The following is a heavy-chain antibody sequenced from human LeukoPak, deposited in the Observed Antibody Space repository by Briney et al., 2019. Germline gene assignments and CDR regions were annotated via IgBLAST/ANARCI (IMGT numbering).Heavy chain of an antibody. V-gene: IGHV3-15*01. CDR3: TGSYYYDSSGSYPDY. CDR1: GFTFSNAW. J-gene: IGHJ4*02. CDR2: IKSKTDGGTT. Sequence: GGSLILSCAASGFTFSNAWMSWVRQAPGKGLEWVGRIKSKTDGGTTDYAAPVKGRFTISRDDSKNTLYLQMNSLKTEDTAVYYCTGSYYYDSSGSYPDYWGQGTLVTVSS. D-gene: IGHD3-22*01.